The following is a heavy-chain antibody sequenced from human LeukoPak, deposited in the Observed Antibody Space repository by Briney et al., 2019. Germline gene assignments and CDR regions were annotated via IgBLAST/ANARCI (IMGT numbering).Heavy chain of an antibody. CDR2: ISGSGGST. Sequence: QPGGSLRLSCAASGFTFSSYAMSWVRQAPGKGLEWVSAISGSGGSTYYADSVKGRFTISRDNAKNTLYLQMNSLRAEDTAVYYCAKAEYSYYYDSSGYYEDYWGQGTLVTVSS. V-gene: IGHV3-23*01. CDR3: AKAEYSYYYDSSGYYEDY. CDR1: GFTFSSYA. J-gene: IGHJ4*02. D-gene: IGHD3-22*01.